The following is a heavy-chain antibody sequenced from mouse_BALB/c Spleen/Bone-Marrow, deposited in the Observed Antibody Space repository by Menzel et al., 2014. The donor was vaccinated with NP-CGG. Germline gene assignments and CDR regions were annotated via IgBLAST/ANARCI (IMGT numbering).Heavy chain of an antibody. D-gene: IGHD2-1*01. Sequence: DVKLQESGGGLVQPGGSLKLSCAASGFTFSSYGMSWVRQTPDKRLELVATINSNGGSTYYPDSVKGRFTISRDNAKNTLYLQMSSLKSEDTAMYYCARRVYYQYYFDYWGQGTTLTVSS. J-gene: IGHJ2*01. V-gene: IGHV5-6-3*01. CDR3: ARRVYYQYYFDY. CDR1: GFTFSSYG. CDR2: INSNGGST.